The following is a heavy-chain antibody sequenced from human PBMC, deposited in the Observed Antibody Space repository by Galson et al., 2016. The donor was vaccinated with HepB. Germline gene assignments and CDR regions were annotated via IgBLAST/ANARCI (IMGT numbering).Heavy chain of an antibody. CDR1: GGSISYYY. V-gene: IGHV4-59*01. CDR3: ARAPHSYDFWSGYCGAYGMDV. Sequence: ETLSLTCTVSGGSISYYYWTWIRQPPGKGLEWIGYIYYSGSTNYNPSLKSRVTISVDTSKNHFSLRLSSVTAADTAVYYCARAPHSYDFWSGYCGAYGMDVWGQGTTVTVSS. CDR2: IYYSGST. J-gene: IGHJ6*02. D-gene: IGHD3-3*01.